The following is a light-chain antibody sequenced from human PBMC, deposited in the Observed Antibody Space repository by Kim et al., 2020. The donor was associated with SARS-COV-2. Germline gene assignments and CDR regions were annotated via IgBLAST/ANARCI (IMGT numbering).Light chain of an antibody. CDR2: GAS. Sequence: ASVGDGVTITGRASQDIGNDLVWYQQSPGRAPKRLIYGASNLQSGVPSRFSGSGSETEFTLTINSLQPEDYATYFCLQHRTYPITFGQGTRLEIK. V-gene: IGKV1-17*01. CDR3: LQHRTYPIT. J-gene: IGKJ5*01. CDR1: QDIGND.